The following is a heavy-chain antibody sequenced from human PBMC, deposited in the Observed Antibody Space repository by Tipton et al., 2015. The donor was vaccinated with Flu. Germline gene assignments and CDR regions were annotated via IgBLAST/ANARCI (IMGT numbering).Heavy chain of an antibody. V-gene: IGHV4-38-2*02. CDR1: GDSIGSGYY. J-gene: IGHJ3*02. Sequence: TLSLTCLVSGDSIGSGYYWGWIRQPPGKGLEWIATIHRSGTTKYNPSLRSRVIISLYTSQNLFSLSLSSVTAADTAIYYCAREPSGWRPPDIWGQGTTATVSS. D-gene: IGHD3-10*01. CDR2: IHRSGTT. CDR3: AREPSGWRPPDI.